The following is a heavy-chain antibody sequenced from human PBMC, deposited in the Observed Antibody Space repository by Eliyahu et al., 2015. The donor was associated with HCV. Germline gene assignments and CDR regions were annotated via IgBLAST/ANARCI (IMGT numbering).Heavy chain of an antibody. Sequence: EVQLVESGGGSVQPGGSLRLSCAASGFTFSNYEMTWVRQAPGKGLEWISYISSGGGTMYYADSVKGRFTISRDNAQSSLSLQMNNLRADDTAVYYCARPGRSGRPGYWGQGTLVTVSS. CDR2: ISSGGGTM. D-gene: IGHD6-6*01. CDR1: GFTFSNYE. V-gene: IGHV3-48*03. CDR3: ARPGRSGRPGY. J-gene: IGHJ4*02.